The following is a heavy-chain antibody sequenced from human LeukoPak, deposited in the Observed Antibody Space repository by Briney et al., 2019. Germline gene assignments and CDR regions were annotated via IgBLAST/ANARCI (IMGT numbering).Heavy chain of an antibody. J-gene: IGHJ5*02. Sequence: TPGGSLRLSCAASGFTFSDYYMTWIRQAPGKGLEWVSYLSRDSVYTYYADSVKGRFTISHANANNSLYLQMNGLRAEDTAVYYCAGSGVYGSRNWFDPWGQGTLVTVSS. V-gene: IGHV3-11*03. CDR2: LSRDSVYT. CDR1: GFTFSDYY. D-gene: IGHD2/OR15-2a*01. CDR3: AGSGVYGSRNWFDP.